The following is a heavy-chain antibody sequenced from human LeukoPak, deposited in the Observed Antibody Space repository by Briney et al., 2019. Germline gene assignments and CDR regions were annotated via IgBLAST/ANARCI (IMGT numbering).Heavy chain of an antibody. Sequence: SETLSLTCAVYGGSFSGYYWSWIRQPPGKGLGWIGEINHSGSTNYNPSLKSRVTISVDTSKNQFSLTLGFVTAADTAVYYCARQHDSYYYYYIDVWGSGTTVTVSS. CDR2: INHSGST. J-gene: IGHJ6*03. CDR1: GGSFSGYY. CDR3: ARQHDSYYYYYIDV. V-gene: IGHV4-34*01.